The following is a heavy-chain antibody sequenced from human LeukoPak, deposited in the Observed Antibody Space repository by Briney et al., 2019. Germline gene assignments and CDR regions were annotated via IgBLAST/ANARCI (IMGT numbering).Heavy chain of an antibody. CDR3: GSEASGYYHVFDL. CDR1: GVSFSNYF. Sequence: GGSLGLSCEASGVSFSNYFMSLIRQAPGKGLEWVSYITNSGRSTNYADAVKGRFTISRDNAKKSIYLEMTDLRAEDTGVYYCGSEASGYYHVFDLWGQGTLVTVSS. J-gene: IGHJ1*01. CDR2: ITNSGRST. V-gene: IGHV3-11*04. D-gene: IGHD3-9*01.